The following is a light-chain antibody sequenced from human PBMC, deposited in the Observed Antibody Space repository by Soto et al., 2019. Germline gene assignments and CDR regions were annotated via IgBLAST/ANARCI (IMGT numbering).Light chain of an antibody. CDR3: CSYTTTGALNYV. J-gene: IGLJ1*01. Sequence: QSALTQPASVSGSPGQSITISCTGTSSDIGGYNYVSWYQQHPGKAPKVIIYEVTNRPSGVSNRFSGSKSGNTASLTISGLQGEDEAIYYCCSYTTTGALNYVFGTGTKLTVL. CDR1: SSDIGGYNY. CDR2: EVT. V-gene: IGLV2-14*01.